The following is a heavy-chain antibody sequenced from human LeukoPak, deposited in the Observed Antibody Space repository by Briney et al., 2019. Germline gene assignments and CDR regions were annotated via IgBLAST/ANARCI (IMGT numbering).Heavy chain of an antibody. CDR2: VIPMFDTV. CDR3: ARDSKTLTTEPGHFDY. V-gene: IGHV1-69*05. D-gene: IGHD4-17*01. CDR1: GTFSPHA. J-gene: IGHJ4*02. Sequence: SVKVSCKASGTFSPHALSWVRQAPRQGLEWMGRVIPMFDTVIYAQKFQDRVTITTDKSTSTAYMELSSLRSEDTAVYYCARDSKTLTTEPGHFDYWGQGTLVSVSP.